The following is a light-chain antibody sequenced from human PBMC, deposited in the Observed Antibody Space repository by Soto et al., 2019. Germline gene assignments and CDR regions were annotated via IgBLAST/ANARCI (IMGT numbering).Light chain of an antibody. CDR3: SSYTSSSTRGHVV. Sequence: QSALTQPASVSGSPGQSITISCTGTSSDVGGYNYVSWYQQHPGKAPKLMIYDVSNRPSGVSNRFSGSKSGNTASLTISGLQAEDEAAYYCSSYTSSSTRGHVVFGGGTKLTVL. J-gene: IGLJ2*01. CDR1: SSDVGGYNY. CDR2: DVS. V-gene: IGLV2-14*01.